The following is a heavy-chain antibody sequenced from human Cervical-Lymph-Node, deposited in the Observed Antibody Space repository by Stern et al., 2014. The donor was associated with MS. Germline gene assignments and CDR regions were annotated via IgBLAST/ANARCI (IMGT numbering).Heavy chain of an antibody. CDR3: ARTAAARYFDY. CDR1: GFTFGRHS. D-gene: IGHD6-25*01. CDR2: ISYGGNSQ. Sequence: VQLVESGGGVVQPGRSLRLSCATSGFTFGRHSMNWVRQVPGKGLEWVAIISYGGNSQHYAYSVKGRFTISRDNSNNTLYLQMNSLRIEDTAMYYCARTAAARYFDYWGQGSQVTVSS. J-gene: IGHJ4*02. V-gene: IGHV3-30-3*01.